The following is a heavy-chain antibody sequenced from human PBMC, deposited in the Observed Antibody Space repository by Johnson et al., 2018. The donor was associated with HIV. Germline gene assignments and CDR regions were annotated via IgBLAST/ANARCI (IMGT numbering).Heavy chain of an antibody. V-gene: IGHV3-30-3*01. J-gene: IGHJ3*02. CDR3: ARALWRLQFLEWLPGGDAFDI. D-gene: IGHD3-3*01. CDR2: ISYDGSHK. CDR1: GFTFSSYA. Sequence: QVQLVESGGGVVQPGRSLRLSCAASGFTFSSYAMHWVRQAPGTGLEWVAVISYDGSHKYYADSVKVRFTISRASSKNTMYLQMTSLRAEDTAVYYCARALWRLQFLEWLPGGDAFDIWGQGTMVTVSS.